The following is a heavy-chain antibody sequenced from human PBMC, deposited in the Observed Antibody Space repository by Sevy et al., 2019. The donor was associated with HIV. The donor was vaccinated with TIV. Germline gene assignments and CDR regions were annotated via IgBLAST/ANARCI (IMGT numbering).Heavy chain of an antibody. CDR3: ERDRYYDASGYYYYSYGMDV. D-gene: IGHD3-22*01. V-gene: IGHV3-66*01. J-gene: IGHJ6*02. Sequence: GGSLRLSCAASGLSFSDNYMNWVRQAPGKGLELVSVIYSDGRTHYPDSVKGRFSISRDNSKNTLYLHMKSLRPEDTAVYYCERDRYYDASGYYYYSYGMDVWGQGTTVTVSS. CDR1: GLSFSDNY. CDR2: IYSDGRT.